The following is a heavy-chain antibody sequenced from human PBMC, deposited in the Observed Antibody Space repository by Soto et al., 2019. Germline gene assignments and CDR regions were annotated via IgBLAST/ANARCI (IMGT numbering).Heavy chain of an antibody. CDR2: IYYSGST. CDR1: GGSISSSSYY. V-gene: IGHV4-39*01. CDR3: ARPYNGVVKD. Sequence: SETLSLTCTVSGGSISSSSYYWGWIRQPPGKGLEWIGSIYYSGSTYYNPSLKSRVTISVDTSKNQFSLKLSSVTAADTAVYYCARPYNGVVKDWGQGTLVTVSS. J-gene: IGHJ4*02. D-gene: IGHD3-3*01.